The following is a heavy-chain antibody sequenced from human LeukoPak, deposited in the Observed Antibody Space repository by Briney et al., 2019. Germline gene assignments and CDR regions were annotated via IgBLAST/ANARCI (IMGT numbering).Heavy chain of an antibody. J-gene: IGHJ4*02. CDR1: GLTFSSYA. V-gene: IGHV3-23*01. D-gene: IGHD2-15*01. CDR2: ISGAGDNA. Sequence: PGGSLRFSCAASGLTFSSYAVSWVRQAPGKGLEWVSAISGAGDNAFYADSVKGRFTISRDNSKNTLYLQMNSLRAEDTAVYYCAKDFRGSGYFFDYWGQGTLVTVSS. CDR3: AKDFRGSGYFFDY.